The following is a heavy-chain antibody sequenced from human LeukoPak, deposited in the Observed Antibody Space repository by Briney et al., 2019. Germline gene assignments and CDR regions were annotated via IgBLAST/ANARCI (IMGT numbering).Heavy chain of an antibody. CDR3: AGGSVAVAGTLY. D-gene: IGHD6-13*01. J-gene: IGHJ4*02. CDR2: ISGSGGST. CDR1: GFTFSSYA. V-gene: IGHV3-23*01. Sequence: GGSLRLSCAASGFTFSSYAMSWVRQAPGKGLEWVSAISGSGGSTYYADSVKGRFTISRDNPKNTLYLQMNSLRAEDTAVYYCAGGSVAVAGTLYWGQGTLVTVSP.